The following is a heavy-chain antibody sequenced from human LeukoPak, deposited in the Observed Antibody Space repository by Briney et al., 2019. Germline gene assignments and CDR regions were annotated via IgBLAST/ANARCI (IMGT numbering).Heavy chain of an antibody. J-gene: IGHJ3*01. D-gene: IGHD3/OR15-3a*01. CDR1: GFHFSAHG. V-gene: IGHV3-23*01. Sequence: PGGSLRLSCAASGFHFSAHGMNWIRQAPGKGLEWVSGISPSGDITYYADSVMGRFTISRDNRKSTVSLQMNSLRAEDTRLCYCVKDLGWGAFDVWGQGRMVTVSS. CDR3: VKDLGWGAFDV. CDR2: ISPSGDIT.